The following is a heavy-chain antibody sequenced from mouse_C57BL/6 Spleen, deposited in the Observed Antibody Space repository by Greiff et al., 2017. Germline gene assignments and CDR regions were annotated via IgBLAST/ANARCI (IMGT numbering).Heavy chain of an antibody. D-gene: IGHD1-1*01. CDR1: AFTFSNYW. Sequence: EVQGVESGGGLVQPGGSMKLSCVASAFTFSNYWMNWVRQSPEKGLEWVAQIRLKSDNYATHYAESVKGRFTISRDDSKSSVYLQMNNLRAEDTGIYYCTDYYGYWGQGTTLTVSS. CDR3: TDYYGY. CDR2: IRLKSDNYAT. J-gene: IGHJ2*01. V-gene: IGHV6-3*01.